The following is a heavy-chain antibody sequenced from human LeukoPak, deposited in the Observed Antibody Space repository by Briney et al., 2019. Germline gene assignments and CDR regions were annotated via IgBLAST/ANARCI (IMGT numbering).Heavy chain of an antibody. D-gene: IGHD5-12*01. CDR1: GGSIRGYY. CDR2: IYYSGST. CDR3: ARASRATATPVDY. V-gene: IGHV4-59*12. J-gene: IGHJ4*02. Sequence: SETLSLTCNVSGGSIRGYYWSWIRQPPGKGLEWIGYIYYSGSTNYNPSLKSRVTISLDTSNNQFSLKLSSVTAADTAVYYCARASRATATPVDYWGQGTLVTVSS.